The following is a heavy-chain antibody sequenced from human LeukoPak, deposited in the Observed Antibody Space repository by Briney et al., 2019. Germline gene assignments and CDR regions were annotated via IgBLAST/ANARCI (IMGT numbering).Heavy chain of an antibody. CDR3: ARIFFPNWFGP. CDR1: GGSISSSSYY. Sequence: PSETLSLTCTVSGGSISSSSYYWGWIRQPPGKGLEWIGSIYYSGSTYYNPSLKSRVTISVDTSKNQFSLKLSSVTAADTAVYYCARIFFPNWFGPWGQGTLVTVSS. J-gene: IGHJ5*02. V-gene: IGHV4-39*01. D-gene: IGHD3-9*01. CDR2: IYYSGST.